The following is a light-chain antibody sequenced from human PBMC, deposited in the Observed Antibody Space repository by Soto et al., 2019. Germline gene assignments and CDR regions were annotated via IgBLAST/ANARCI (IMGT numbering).Light chain of an antibody. CDR2: KAS. V-gene: IGKV1-5*03. CDR3: QQYNRYPWT. CDR1: QSISSW. J-gene: IGKJ1*01. Sequence: DIQMTQSPSTLSASVGDRVTITCRASQSISSWLAWYQQKPGKAPKLLIYKASSLESGVPSRFSGSGSGTEFTLTISSLQPDDFATYYCQQYNRYPWTCGQGTKVEIK.